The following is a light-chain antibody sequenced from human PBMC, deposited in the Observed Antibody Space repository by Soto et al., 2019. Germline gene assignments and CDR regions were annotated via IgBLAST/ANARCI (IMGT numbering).Light chain of an antibody. CDR2: GAS. Sequence: EIVLTQSPGTLSLSPGERATLSCKASQSVSSSYLAWYRQKPGQAPRLLIHGASSRATGIPDRVSGSGSGTDFPLTISRMEPQDFAVYYCQQYGSSPSITFGQGTRLDIK. CDR3: QQYGSSPSIT. CDR1: QSVSSSY. J-gene: IGKJ5*01. V-gene: IGKV3-20*01.